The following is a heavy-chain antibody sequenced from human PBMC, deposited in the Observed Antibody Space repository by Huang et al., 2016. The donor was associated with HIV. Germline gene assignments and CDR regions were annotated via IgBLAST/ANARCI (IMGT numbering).Heavy chain of an antibody. CDR1: GGSITSSSYY. V-gene: IGHV4-39*01. CDR2: IYYRGST. Sequence: QLQLQGSGPGLVKPSETLSLTCTVSGGSITSSSYYWGWIRQPPGKGLEWVGSIYYRGSTDYNPSIKSLVTVSVDTSKNQFSLKLSSVTAADTAVYYCARHFSYYDSSGYTPWDAFDIWGQGTMVTVSS. CDR3: ARHFSYYDSSGYTPWDAFDI. J-gene: IGHJ3*02. D-gene: IGHD3-22*01.